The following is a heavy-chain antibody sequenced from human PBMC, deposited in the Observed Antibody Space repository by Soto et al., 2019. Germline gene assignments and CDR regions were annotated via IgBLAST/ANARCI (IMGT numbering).Heavy chain of an antibody. CDR2: MYNSGST. V-gene: IGHV4-59*08. J-gene: IGHJ4*02. Sequence: SETLSLTCTVSGGSISSYYWTWIRQPPGKGLEWIGFMYNSGSTYYTPSLKSRVTISADTSKNQFSLRLNSVTAADTAVYYCARQHYYDSSGYYTWNWGQGTLVTVSS. CDR3: ARQHYYDSSGYYTWN. CDR1: GGSISSYY. D-gene: IGHD3-22*01.